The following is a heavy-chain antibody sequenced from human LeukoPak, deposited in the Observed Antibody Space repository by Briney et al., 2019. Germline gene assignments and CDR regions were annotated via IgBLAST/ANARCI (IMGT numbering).Heavy chain of an antibody. D-gene: IGHD2-15*01. CDR3: ARVLRYCSGGNCYSGGLGYMDV. J-gene: IGHJ6*03. CDR1: GFTFSSYA. V-gene: IGHV3-23*01. CDR2: ISGSGDST. Sequence: GSLRLSCAASGFTFSSYAMSWVRQAPGKGLEWVSVISGSGDSTYYADSVKGRFTISRDNSKNTLYLQMNSLRAEDTAVYYCARVLRYCSGGNCYSGGLGYMDVWGKGTTVTISS.